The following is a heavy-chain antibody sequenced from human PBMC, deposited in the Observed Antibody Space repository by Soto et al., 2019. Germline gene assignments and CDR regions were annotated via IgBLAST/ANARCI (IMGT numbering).Heavy chain of an antibody. J-gene: IGHJ6*02. D-gene: IGHD2-15*01. V-gene: IGHV1-3*01. CDR1: GYTLPRYG. CDR2: INAGNDNT. Sequence: GGPVKGSCKAPGYTLPRYGFPWGRPAPRQRLEWMGWINAGNDNTKYSQKFQGRVTITRDKSASTAYMELSSLGSEDTAVYYCARDSCSGGSCYSGGMDVWGRGTTVTVSS. CDR3: ARDSCSGGSCYSGGMDV.